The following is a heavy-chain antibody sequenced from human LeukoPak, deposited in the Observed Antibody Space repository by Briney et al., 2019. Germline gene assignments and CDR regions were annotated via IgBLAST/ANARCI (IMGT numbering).Heavy chain of an antibody. Sequence: SETLSLTCSVSGVSISSGRNYWICIRQPPGKTLEWSGSIYSRGNTYYNASLKTRDIILIDTPKTHFSLNVISVPAADTAVYYCAKSDGYGLVGIWGQGTMVTVSS. J-gene: IGHJ3*02. D-gene: IGHD3-10*01. CDR1: GVSISSGRNY. CDR3: AKSDGYGLVGI. CDR2: IYSRGNT. V-gene: IGHV4-39*07.